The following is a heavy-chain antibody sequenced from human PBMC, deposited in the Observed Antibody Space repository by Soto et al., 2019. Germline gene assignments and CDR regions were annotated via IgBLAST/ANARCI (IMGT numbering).Heavy chain of an antibody. J-gene: IGHJ4*02. D-gene: IGHD2-2*01. CDR3: ARLIVVVPAARVDY. CDR1: GGSISSSSYY. V-gene: IGHV4-39*01. Sequence: SETLSLTCTVSGGSISSSSYYWGWIRQPPGKGLEWIGSIYYSGSTYYNPSLKSRVTISVDTSKNQFSLKLSSVTAADTAVYYCARLIVVVPAARVDYWGQGTLVTVSS. CDR2: IYYSGST.